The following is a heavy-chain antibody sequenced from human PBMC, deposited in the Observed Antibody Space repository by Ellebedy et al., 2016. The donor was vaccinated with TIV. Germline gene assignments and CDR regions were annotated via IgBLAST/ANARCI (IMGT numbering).Heavy chain of an antibody. V-gene: IGHV4-38-2*01. CDR1: GYSISSGYY. J-gene: IGHJ5*02. D-gene: IGHD1-26*01. CDR2: IYHSGSS. Sequence: SETLSLTCGVSGYSISSGYYWGWIRQPPGKGLESIGSIYHSGSSYYNPSLETRVTISLDSSKNQFSLKLTSVTAADPAVYYCARVNLSADRVGPWFDPWGQGTLVTVSS. CDR3: ARVNLSADRVGPWFDP.